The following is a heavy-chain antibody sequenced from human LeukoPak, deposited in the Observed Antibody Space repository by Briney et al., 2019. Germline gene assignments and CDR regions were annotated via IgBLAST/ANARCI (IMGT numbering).Heavy chain of an antibody. CDR1: GFTFSSYS. CDR3: ARELDCGGGSCYANAFYI. J-gene: IGHJ3*02. CDR2: ISSSSRYI. D-gene: IGHD2-15*01. V-gene: IGHV3-21*01. Sequence: GASLRLSCAASGFTFSSYSMNWVRQAPGKGLEWVSSISSSSRYIYYADSVKGRFTISRDNAKNSLYLQMNSLRAEDTAVYYCARELDCGGGSCYANAFYIWGQGTLVTVSS.